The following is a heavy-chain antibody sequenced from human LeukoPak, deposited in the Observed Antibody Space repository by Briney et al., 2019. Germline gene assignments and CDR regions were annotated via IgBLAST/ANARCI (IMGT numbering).Heavy chain of an antibody. D-gene: IGHD2-2*01. Sequence: GGSLRLSCAASGFTFSSYWMSWVRQAPGKGLEWVANIKQDGSEKYYVDSVKGRFTISRDNAKNSLYLQMNSLRAEDTAVYYCARDQRYCSISSCPWEPFDYWGQGTLVSVSS. J-gene: IGHJ4*02. CDR3: ARDQRYCSISSCPWEPFDY. CDR2: IKQDGSEK. CDR1: GFTFSSYW. V-gene: IGHV3-7*05.